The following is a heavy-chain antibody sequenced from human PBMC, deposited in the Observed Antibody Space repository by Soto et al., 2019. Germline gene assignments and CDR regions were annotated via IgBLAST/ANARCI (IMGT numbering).Heavy chain of an antibody. CDR3: AKKTFVAVPAALDH. Sequence: EVQLLESGGGLVQPGGSLRLSCAASEFTFSKYDMSWVRQAPGKGLEWVSIISGSGGSTYYADSVRGRFTISRDNSKNTLYLQMNSLRAEDTAVYYCAKKTFVAVPAALDHWGQGSLVTVSS. CDR2: ISGSGGST. J-gene: IGHJ4*02. D-gene: IGHD2-2*01. CDR1: EFTFSKYD. V-gene: IGHV3-23*01.